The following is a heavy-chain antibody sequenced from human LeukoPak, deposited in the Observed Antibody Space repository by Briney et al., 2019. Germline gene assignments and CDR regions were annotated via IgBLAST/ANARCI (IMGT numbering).Heavy chain of an antibody. CDR1: GGSFSGYY. CDR3: ARGNEANLDY. V-gene: IGHV4-34*01. J-gene: IGHJ4*02. Sequence: KSSETLSLTGAVYGGSFSGYYWSWIRQPPGKGLEWIGEINHSGSTNYNPSLKSRVTISVDTSKNQFSLKLSSVTAADTAVYYCARGNEANLDYWGQGTLVTVSS. D-gene: IGHD1-1*01. CDR2: INHSGST.